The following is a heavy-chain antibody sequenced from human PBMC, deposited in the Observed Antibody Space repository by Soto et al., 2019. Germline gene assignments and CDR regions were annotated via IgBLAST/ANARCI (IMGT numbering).Heavy chain of an antibody. Sequence: WTWIRQHPGKGLEWIGYISYSGTTSYNPSLKGRLTISVDTSENHFSLTLTSVTAADAAVYYCARGTGWYFFDYWGQGTLGTVSS. CDR3: ARGTGWYFFDY. J-gene: IGHJ4*02. D-gene: IGHD6-19*01. V-gene: IGHV4-31*02. CDR2: ISYSGTT.